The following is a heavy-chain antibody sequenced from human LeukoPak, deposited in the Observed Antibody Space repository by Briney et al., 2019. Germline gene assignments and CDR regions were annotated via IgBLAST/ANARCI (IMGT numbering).Heavy chain of an antibody. CDR2: ISFGGDDT. CDR1: GFTFSNYA. Sequence: GGSLRLSCAASGFTFSNYAMNWVRQAPGKGLEGVSSISFGGDDTYYTDSVKGRFTISRDNSKSTLLLQMNSLRAEDTAVYYCAKDAISMNGIWDAFDIWGQGTMITVSS. J-gene: IGHJ3*02. V-gene: IGHV3-23*01. CDR3: AKDAISMNGIWDAFDI. D-gene: IGHD3-22*01.